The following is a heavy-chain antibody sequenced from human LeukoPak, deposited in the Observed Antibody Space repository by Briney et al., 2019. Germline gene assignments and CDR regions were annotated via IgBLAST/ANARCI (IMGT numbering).Heavy chain of an antibody. Sequence: ASVEVSCKAAGYTFTRYDVNWGRQATGHGVEGMGWMNPNSGKTGYAQKFQGRVTMTRNTSIRTAYMELSSLRSDDPAVYYCARGLRFLEWLRQGNWFDPWGQGTLVTVSS. CDR1: GYTFTRYD. CDR2: MNPNSGKT. D-gene: IGHD3-3*01. V-gene: IGHV1-8*01. J-gene: IGHJ5*02. CDR3: ARGLRFLEWLRQGNWFDP.